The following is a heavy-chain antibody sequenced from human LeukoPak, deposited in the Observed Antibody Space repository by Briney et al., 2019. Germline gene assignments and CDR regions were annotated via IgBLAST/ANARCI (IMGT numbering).Heavy chain of an antibody. CDR3: ASQIKGRYSYGYPPDI. J-gene: IGHJ4*02. D-gene: IGHD5-18*01. CDR2: IYYSWSA. Sequence: SETLSLTCAVSGGSISSYYWSSVRQPPRKRLERIGQIYYSWSANHIPSLKSRVTISVDTSKNQFSLKLSSVTAADTAVYYCASQIKGRYSYGYPPDIWGQGTLVIVSS. V-gene: IGHV4-59*01. CDR1: GGSISSYY.